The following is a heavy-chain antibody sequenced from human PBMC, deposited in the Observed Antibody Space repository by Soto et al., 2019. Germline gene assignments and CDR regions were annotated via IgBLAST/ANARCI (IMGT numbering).Heavy chain of an antibody. Sequence: GGSLRLSCAASGFTFSNYWMHWVRQAPGKGLEWVSRINGDGRTTIYADSVKGRFTISRDNSRNTLYLQMNSLRVEDTAVYYCAKVIGAVDPFDYWGQGTLVTVSS. V-gene: IGHV3-74*01. CDR2: INGDGRTT. D-gene: IGHD6-19*01. CDR3: AKVIGAVDPFDY. J-gene: IGHJ4*02. CDR1: GFTFSNYW.